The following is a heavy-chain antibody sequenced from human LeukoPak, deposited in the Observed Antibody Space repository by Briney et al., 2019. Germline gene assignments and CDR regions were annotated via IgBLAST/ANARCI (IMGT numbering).Heavy chain of an antibody. D-gene: IGHD6-13*01. J-gene: IGHJ4*02. Sequence: GGSLRLSCAASGFTVSSNYMSWVRQAPGKGLEWVSVIYSGGSTYYADSVKGRFTISRDNSKNTLYLQMNSLRAEDTAVYYCAREGAYSSSWYRLYYFDYWGQGTLVTVSS. V-gene: IGHV3-66*01. CDR2: IYSGGST. CDR1: GFTVSSNY. CDR3: AREGAYSSSWYRLYYFDY.